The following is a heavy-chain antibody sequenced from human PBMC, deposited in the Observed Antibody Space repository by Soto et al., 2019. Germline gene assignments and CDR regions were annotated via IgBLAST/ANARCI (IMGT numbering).Heavy chain of an antibody. J-gene: IGHJ3*02. V-gene: IGHV4-61*01. CDR2: IYYSGST. Sequence: SETLSLTCTVSGGSVSSGSYYWSWIRQPPGKGLEWIGYIYYSGSTYYNPSLKSRVTISVDTSKNQFSLKLSSVTAADTAVYYCARDLGYYYDSSGYQAAFDIWGQGTMVTVSS. D-gene: IGHD3-22*01. CDR1: GGSVSSGSYY. CDR3: ARDLGYYYDSSGYQAAFDI.